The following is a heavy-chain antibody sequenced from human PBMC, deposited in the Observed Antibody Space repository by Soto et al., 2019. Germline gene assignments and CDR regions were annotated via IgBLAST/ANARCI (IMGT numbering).Heavy chain of an antibody. D-gene: IGHD6-13*01. CDR2: TYYRSKWYN. J-gene: IGHJ5*02. Sequence: SQTLSLTCDISVDSVSSNSDAWNWIRRSPSRGLEWLGRTYYRSKWYNDYAVSVRGRITINTDTSKNQFSLQLKSVTPDDTAVYYCARGRAACRGDWLDPWGQGTKVTVSS. CDR1: VDSVSSNSDA. V-gene: IGHV6-1*01. CDR3: ARGRAACRGDWLDP.